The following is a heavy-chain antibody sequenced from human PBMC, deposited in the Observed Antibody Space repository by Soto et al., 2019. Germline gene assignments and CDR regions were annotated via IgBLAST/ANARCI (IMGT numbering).Heavy chain of an antibody. CDR1: GGTFTSYA. Sequence: KVSCKASGGTFTSYAISWVRQAPGQGLEWMGGIIPIFGTANYAQKFQGRVTITADESTSTAYMELSSLRSEDTAVYYCARLTNPYYYYYGMDVWGQGTTVTVSS. V-gene: IGHV1-69*01. J-gene: IGHJ6*02. CDR3: ARLTNPYYYYYGMDV. CDR2: IIPIFGTA.